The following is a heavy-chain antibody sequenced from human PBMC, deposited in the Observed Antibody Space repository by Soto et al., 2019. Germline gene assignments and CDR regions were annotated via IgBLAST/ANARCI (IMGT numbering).Heavy chain of an antibody. D-gene: IGHD5-12*01. J-gene: IGHJ4*02. CDR3: TRKVATFNFNL. CDR1: GYTFSGYY. V-gene: IGHV1-2*02. Sequence: ASVKVSCKASGYTFSGYYRHWGRQAPGQGLEWMGWINPDTGGTNYAEKFQGRVTMTRDTSISTAYLEVNGLTSDDTAVFYCTRKVATFNFNLWGQGTQVTVSS. CDR2: INPDTGGT.